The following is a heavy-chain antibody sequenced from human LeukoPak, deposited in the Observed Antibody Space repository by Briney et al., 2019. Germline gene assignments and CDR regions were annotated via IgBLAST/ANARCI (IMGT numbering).Heavy chain of an antibody. D-gene: IGHD6-19*01. V-gene: IGHV1-69*04. CDR3: ATSLAGDLRAPDY. J-gene: IGHJ4*02. CDR2: IIPILGIA. Sequence: ASVKVSCKASGGTFSSYAISWVRQAPGQGLEWMGRIIPILGIANYAQKFQGRVTITADKSTSTAYMELSSLRSDDTAVYYCATSLAGDLRAPDYWGQGTLVTVSS. CDR1: GGTFSSYA.